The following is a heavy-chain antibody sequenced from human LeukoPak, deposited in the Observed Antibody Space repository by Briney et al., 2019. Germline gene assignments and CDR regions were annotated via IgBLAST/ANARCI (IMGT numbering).Heavy chain of an antibody. CDR1: GFTFSSYG. V-gene: IGHV3-30*18. CDR3: AKGLIDYGGNSEYFDY. D-gene: IGHD4-23*01. CDR2: ISYDGSNK. J-gene: IGHJ4*02. Sequence: GRSLRLSCAASGFTFSSYGMHWVRQAPGKGLEWVAVISYDGSNKYYADSVKGRFTISRDDSKNTLYLQMNSLRAEDTAMYYCAKGLIDYGGNSEYFDYWGQGTLVTVSS.